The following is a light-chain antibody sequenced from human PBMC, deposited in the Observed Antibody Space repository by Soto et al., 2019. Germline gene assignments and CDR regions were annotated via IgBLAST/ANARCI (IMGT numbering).Light chain of an antibody. CDR1: QTISSW. CDR3: QQYNSYST. CDR2: KAS. V-gene: IGKV1-5*03. Sequence: DIQITQSPSTLSASVVDRVTITCRASQTISSWLAWYQQKPGKAPKLLIYKASSLESVVPSRFSGSGSGTEFTLTISSLQPDDFATYYCQQYNSYSTFGQGTRLEIK. J-gene: IGKJ5*01.